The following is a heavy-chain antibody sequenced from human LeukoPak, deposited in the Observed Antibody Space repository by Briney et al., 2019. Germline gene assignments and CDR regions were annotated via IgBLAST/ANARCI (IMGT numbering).Heavy chain of an antibody. V-gene: IGHV4-59*01. CDR2: IYYSGST. Sequence: SETLSLTCTVSGGSISSYYWSWIRQPPGKGLEWIGYIYYSGSTNYNPSLKSRVTISVDTSKNQFSLKLSSVTAADTAVYYCATGITMVRGRPTNYYYYMDVWGKGTTVTVSS. CDR1: GGSISSYY. J-gene: IGHJ6*03. D-gene: IGHD3-10*01. CDR3: ATGITMVRGRPTNYYYYMDV.